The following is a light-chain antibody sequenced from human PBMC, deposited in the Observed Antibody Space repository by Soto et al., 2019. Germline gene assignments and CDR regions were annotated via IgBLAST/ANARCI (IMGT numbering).Light chain of an antibody. Sequence: IMMTQSPASLSLSPGDRATLSCRASQSVNSNLAWFQQKPGQAPRRLIYGASNRATDVPPRFSGSGSGTAFTLTISSLQSEDFAVYYCQQYNNWPPYTFGQGTKVDIK. CDR3: QQYNNWPPYT. J-gene: IGKJ2*01. V-gene: IGKV3-15*01. CDR1: QSVNSN. CDR2: GAS.